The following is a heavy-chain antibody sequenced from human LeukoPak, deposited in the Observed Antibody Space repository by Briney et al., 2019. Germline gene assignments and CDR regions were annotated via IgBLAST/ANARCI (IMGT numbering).Heavy chain of an antibody. D-gene: IGHD2-21*02. CDR2: TKHDGSER. J-gene: IGHJ4*02. Sequence: GGSLRLSCAASGFTFTSYWMTWVRQAPGKGLEWVANTKHDGSERYYVDSVKGRFTISRDNVKNSLFLQMDSMRAEDTAVYYCARGGLYGDYYFDYWGQGTLVTVTS. V-gene: IGHV3-7*04. CDR1: GFTFTSYW. CDR3: ARGGLYGDYYFDY.